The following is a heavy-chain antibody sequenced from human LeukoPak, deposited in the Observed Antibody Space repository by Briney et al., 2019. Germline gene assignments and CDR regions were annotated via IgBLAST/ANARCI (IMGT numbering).Heavy chain of an antibody. J-gene: IGHJ4*02. Sequence: PGGSLRLSCAASGFTFSSYGMSWVRQAPGKGLVWVSGISGSGGTTNYADSVKGRFTISRDNSKNTLYLQMNSLRAEDTAVYYCAKPEYSGSYLGYFDYWGQGTLVTVSS. V-gene: IGHV3-23*01. CDR1: GFTFSSYG. D-gene: IGHD1-26*01. CDR2: ISGSGGTT. CDR3: AKPEYSGSYLGYFDY.